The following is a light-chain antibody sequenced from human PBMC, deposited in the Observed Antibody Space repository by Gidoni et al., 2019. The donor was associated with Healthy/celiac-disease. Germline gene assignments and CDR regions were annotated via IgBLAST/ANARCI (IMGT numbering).Light chain of an antibody. CDR3: QQSYSTPPT. V-gene: IGKV1-39*01. CDR1: QSISSY. CDR2: ATS. Sequence: DIQMTQSPSSLSASVGDRVTITCRASQSISSYLNWYQQKPGKAPKLQIYATSSLQSGVPSRFSGRGSGTDFTLTISSLQPEDCATYYCQQSYSTPPTFGGGTKVEIK. J-gene: IGKJ4*01.